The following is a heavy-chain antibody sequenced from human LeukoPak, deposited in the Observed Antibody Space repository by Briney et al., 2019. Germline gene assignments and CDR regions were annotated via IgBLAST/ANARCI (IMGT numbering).Heavy chain of an antibody. J-gene: IGHJ4*02. CDR2: ISGSGGNT. CDR1: GFTFSSYA. CDR3: AKDIGYCSGDSCPYFDH. D-gene: IGHD2-15*01. V-gene: IGHV3-23*01. Sequence: GGSLRLSCAASGFTFSSYAMFWVRQAPGKGLEWVSGISGSGGNTYYADSVMGRFTISRDSSKNTLYLQMNGLRADDTAVYYCAKDIGYCSGDSCPYFDHWGQGTLVTVSS.